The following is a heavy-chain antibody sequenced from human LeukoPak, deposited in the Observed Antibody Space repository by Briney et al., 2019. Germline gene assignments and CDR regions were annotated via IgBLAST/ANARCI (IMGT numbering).Heavy chain of an antibody. CDR3: ARRIAAAGNDAFDI. CDR2: INPNSGDT. V-gene: IGHV1-2*02. Sequence: ASVKVSCKASGYTFTDYYIHWVRQAPGQGLGWMGWINPNSGDTNYAQKLQGRVTMTRDTSISTAYMELSRLRSDDTAVYYCARRIAAAGNDAFDIWGQGTMVTVSS. D-gene: IGHD6-13*01. J-gene: IGHJ3*02. CDR1: GYTFTDYY.